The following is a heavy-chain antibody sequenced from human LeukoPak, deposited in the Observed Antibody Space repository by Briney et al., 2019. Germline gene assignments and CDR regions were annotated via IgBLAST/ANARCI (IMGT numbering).Heavy chain of an antibody. CDR3: ARDLAAARLDF. CDR1: GFTFSNHG. CDR2: IWYDGSQE. J-gene: IGHJ4*02. D-gene: IGHD6-6*01. Sequence: PGRSLRLSCAAPGFTFSNHGMHWVRQAPGKGLEWVANIWYDGSQEYYADTVKGRFTISRDISKNTLYLQMNSLRAEDTAVYYCARDLAAARLDFRGQGTLVTVSS. V-gene: IGHV3-33*01.